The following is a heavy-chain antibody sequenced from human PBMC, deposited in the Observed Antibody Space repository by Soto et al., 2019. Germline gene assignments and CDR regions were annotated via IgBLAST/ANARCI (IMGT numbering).Heavy chain of an antibody. V-gene: IGHV3-30-3*01. CDR3: ARDEEEGDYGDYGLSYYYGMDV. Sequence: QVQLVESGGGVVQPGRSLRLSCAASGFTFSSYAMHWVRQAPGKGLEWVAVISYDGSNKYYADSVKGRFTISRDNSKNTLYLQMNSLRAEDTAVYYCARDEEEGDYGDYGLSYYYGMDVWGQGTTVTVSS. CDR2: ISYDGSNK. J-gene: IGHJ6*02. CDR1: GFTFSSYA. D-gene: IGHD4-17*01.